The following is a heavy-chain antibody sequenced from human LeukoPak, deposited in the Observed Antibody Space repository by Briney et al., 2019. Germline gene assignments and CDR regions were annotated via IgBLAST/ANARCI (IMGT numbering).Heavy chain of an antibody. CDR2: ISYDGSNK. J-gene: IGHJ2*01. Sequence: GGSLRLSCAASGFTFSSYGMHWVRQAPGKGLEWVAVISYDGSNKYYADSVKGRFTISRDNSKNTLYLQMNSLRAEDTAVYYCAKERLWFGSGPLYWYFDLWGHGTLVTVSS. CDR3: AKERLWFGSGPLYWYFDL. CDR1: GFTFSSYG. V-gene: IGHV3-30*18. D-gene: IGHD3-10*01.